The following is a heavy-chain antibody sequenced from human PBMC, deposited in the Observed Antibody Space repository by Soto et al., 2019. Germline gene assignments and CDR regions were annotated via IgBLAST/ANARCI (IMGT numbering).Heavy chain of an antibody. CDR1: GGSISSSSYY. Sequence: SETLSLTCTVSGGSISSSSYYWGWIRQPPGKGLEWIGSIYYSGSTYYNPSLKSRVTISVDTSKNQFSLKLSSVTAADTAVFYCARRAMESIAVAGRYVFAPGGQETLVTVPS. CDR3: ARRAMESIAVAGRYVFAP. D-gene: IGHD6-19*01. J-gene: IGHJ5*02. CDR2: IYYSGST. V-gene: IGHV4-39*01.